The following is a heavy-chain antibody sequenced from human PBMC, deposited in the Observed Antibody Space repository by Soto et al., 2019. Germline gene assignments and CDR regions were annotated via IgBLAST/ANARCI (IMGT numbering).Heavy chain of an antibody. CDR2: IFPMYGIP. V-gene: IGHV1-69*10. Sequence: GASVKVSCKASGGAFSRYAISWVRQAPGQGLEWMGGIFPMYGIPDYAQKLQGRVTITADKSTSTAYMELSSLRSEDTAVYYCARAPRNRNNYMDVWGKGTTVTVSS. J-gene: IGHJ6*03. CDR1: GGAFSRYA. CDR3: ARAPRNRNNYMDV.